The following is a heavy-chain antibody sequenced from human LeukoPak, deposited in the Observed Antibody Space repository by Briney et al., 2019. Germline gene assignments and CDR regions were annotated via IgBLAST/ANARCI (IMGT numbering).Heavy chain of an antibody. D-gene: IGHD6-19*01. V-gene: IGHV4-39*01. Sequence: PSETLSLTCNVSGRSISSSSFYWNWIRQPPGKGQEWIGSIYYSGSTYYDPSLKSRVTISVDTSKNQFSLKLSSVTAADTAVYYCARRGLMAVTGGFDFWGQGTLVTVSS. CDR1: GRSISSSSFY. CDR3: ARRGLMAVTGGFDF. J-gene: IGHJ4*02. CDR2: IYYSGST.